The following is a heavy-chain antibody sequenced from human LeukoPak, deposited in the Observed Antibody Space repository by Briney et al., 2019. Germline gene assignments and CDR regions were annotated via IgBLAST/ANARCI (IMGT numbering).Heavy chain of an antibody. D-gene: IGHD3-3*01. CDR1: GGSISSSSYY. CDR2: IYYSGST. V-gene: IGHV4-39*07. Sequence: PSENLSLTCTVSGGSISSSSYYWGWIRQPPGKGLEWIGSIYYSGSTYYNPSLKSRVTISVDTSKNQFSLKLSSVTAADTAVYYCASSLFLEWPSPFDYWGQGTLVTVSS. J-gene: IGHJ4*02. CDR3: ASSLFLEWPSPFDY.